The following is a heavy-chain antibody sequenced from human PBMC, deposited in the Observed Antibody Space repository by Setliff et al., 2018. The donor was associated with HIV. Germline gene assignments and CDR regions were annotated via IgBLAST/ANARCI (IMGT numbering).Heavy chain of an antibody. CDR2: FFHTGSI. J-gene: IGHJ6*03. D-gene: IGHD3-10*02. V-gene: IGHV4-61*01. CDR3: ARDYYVDSYYRPGIYYYYYMDV. CDR1: SGSFSPESYN. Sequence: SETLSLTCTAPSGSFSPESYNWNWIRHTPGKGLEWIGTFFHTGSISYNPSLRSRVTMSVDTAENLFSLRLIFVTSADTVVFYCARDYYVDSYYRPGIYYYYYMDVWGKGTTVTVSS.